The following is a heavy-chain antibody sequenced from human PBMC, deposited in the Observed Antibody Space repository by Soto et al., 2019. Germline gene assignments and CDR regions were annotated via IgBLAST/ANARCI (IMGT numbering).Heavy chain of an antibody. Sequence: PSETLPLTCNDSGGSISSYYLSWIRQAPGKGLEWIGYIYYSGSTNYNPSLKSRVTISVDTSKNQFSLKLSSVSAADTAVYYCASVRYNGNYWGCFDYWGQGTLVTVSS. D-gene: IGHD1-7*01. CDR3: ASVRYNGNYWGCFDY. V-gene: IGHV4-59*01. CDR1: GGSISSYY. J-gene: IGHJ4*02. CDR2: IYYSGST.